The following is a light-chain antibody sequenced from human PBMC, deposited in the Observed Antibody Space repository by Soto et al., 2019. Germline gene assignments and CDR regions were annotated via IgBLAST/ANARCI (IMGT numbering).Light chain of an antibody. CDR1: QSVSNH. CDR3: QQSHSNIQELT. V-gene: IGKV1-39*01. Sequence: DIQMTQSPSSLSASVGDRVTITCRASQSVSNHLNWYQQKPGKAPKLLIYASSSLQSGVPSRFSCSGSGTEFTLTISSLQPEDFATYYCQQSHSNIQELTFGGGTKVEIK. CDR2: ASS. J-gene: IGKJ4*01.